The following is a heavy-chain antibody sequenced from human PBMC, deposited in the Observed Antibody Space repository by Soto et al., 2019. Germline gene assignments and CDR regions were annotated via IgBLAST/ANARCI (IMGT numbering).Heavy chain of an antibody. CDR1: GGTFSSYA. Sequence: SVKVSCKASGGTFSSYAISWVRQAPGQGLEWMGGIIPIFGTANYAQKFQGRVTITADESTSTAYMELSSLRSEDTAVYYCASPQNSIAVAGPYYYYYCMDVWGQGTTVTVS. V-gene: IGHV1-69*13. D-gene: IGHD6-19*01. J-gene: IGHJ6*02. CDR3: ASPQNSIAVAGPYYYYYCMDV. CDR2: IIPIFGTA.